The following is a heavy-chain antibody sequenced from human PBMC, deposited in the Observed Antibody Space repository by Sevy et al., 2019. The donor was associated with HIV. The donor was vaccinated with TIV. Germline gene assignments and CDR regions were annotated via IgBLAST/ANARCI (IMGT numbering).Heavy chain of an antibody. Sequence: GGSLRLSCAASGFTFRSYWMSWVRQAPGKGLEWVANIKQDGSEKNYVDSVKGRFTSSRDNAKNALYLQMNSLRAEDTGVYYCARDQGRWLQLGYFDYWGQGTLVTVSS. CDR3: ARDQGRWLQLGYFDY. CDR1: GFTFRSYW. J-gene: IGHJ4*02. CDR2: IKQDGSEK. V-gene: IGHV3-7*01. D-gene: IGHD5-12*01.